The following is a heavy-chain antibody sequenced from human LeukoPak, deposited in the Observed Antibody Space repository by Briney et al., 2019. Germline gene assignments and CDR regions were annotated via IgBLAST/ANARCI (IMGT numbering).Heavy chain of an antibody. J-gene: IGHJ4*02. D-gene: IGHD2-15*01. Sequence: ASVKVSCKASGYTFTSYAMHWVRQAPGQRLEWMGWINAGNGNTKYPQKFQGRVTITRDTSASTAYMELSSLRSEDTAVYYCARVDGYCSGGSCYGPADYWGQGTLVTVSS. V-gene: IGHV1-3*01. CDR2: INAGNGNT. CDR1: GYTFTSYA. CDR3: ARVDGYCSGGSCYGPADY.